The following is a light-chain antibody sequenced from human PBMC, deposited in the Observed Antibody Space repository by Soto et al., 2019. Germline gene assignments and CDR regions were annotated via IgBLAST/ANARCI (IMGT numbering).Light chain of an antibody. V-gene: IGLV2-11*01. Sequence: SVLTQPRSVSGSPGHSVPISCTGTSSDVGGYNYVSWYQQHPGKAPKLMIYDVSKRPSGVPDRFSGSKSGNTASLTISGLQAEDEADYYCCSYAGSYTYVFGTGTKVTV. CDR2: DVS. CDR3: CSYAGSYTYV. J-gene: IGLJ1*01. CDR1: SSDVGGYNY.